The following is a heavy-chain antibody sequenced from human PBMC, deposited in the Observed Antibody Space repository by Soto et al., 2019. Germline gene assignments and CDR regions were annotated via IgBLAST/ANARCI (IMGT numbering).Heavy chain of an antibody. CDR3: AREGSGSPIDAFDI. V-gene: IGHV4-59*01. J-gene: IGHJ3*02. CDR2: IYYSGST. Sequence: SETLSLTCTVSGGSISSYYWSWIRQPPGKGLEWIGYIYYSGSTNYNPSLKSRVTISEDTSKNQFSLKLSSVTAADTAVYYCAREGSGSPIDAFDIWGQGTMVTVSS. D-gene: IGHD1-26*01. CDR1: GGSISSYY.